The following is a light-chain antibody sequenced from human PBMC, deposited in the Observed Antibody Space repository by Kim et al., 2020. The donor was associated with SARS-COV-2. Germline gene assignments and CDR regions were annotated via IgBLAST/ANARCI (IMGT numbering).Light chain of an antibody. CDR2: YDG. V-gene: IGLV3-21*04. CDR3: QVWDSSSDPRV. Sequence: APGKTHMITCGGNSIGSKSVHLYQQKPGQAPVLVIYYDGDRPSGITGRFSGSNYGTQVTLTISRVEAGDEADYYCQVWDSSSDPRVFGGGTQLTVL. J-gene: IGLJ3*02. CDR1: SIGSKS.